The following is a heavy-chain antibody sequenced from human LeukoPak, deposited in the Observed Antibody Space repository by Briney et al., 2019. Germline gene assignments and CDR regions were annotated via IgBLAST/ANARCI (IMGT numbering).Heavy chain of an antibody. Sequence: SETLSLTCTVCRGSISSYYWSWIRHPPGKGLEWIGYIYYSGSTNYNPSLKSRVTISVDTSKNQFSLKLSSVTAADTAVYYCARQLREFDFDYWGQGTLVTVSS. CDR2: IYYSGST. CDR3: ARQLREFDFDY. CDR1: RGSISSYY. D-gene: IGHD2-21*02. J-gene: IGHJ4*02. V-gene: IGHV4-59*08.